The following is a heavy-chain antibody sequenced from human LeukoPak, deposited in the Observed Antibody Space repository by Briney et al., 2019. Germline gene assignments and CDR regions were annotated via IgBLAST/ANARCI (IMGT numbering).Heavy chain of an antibody. CDR1: VYTFTSYD. V-gene: IGHV1-8*01. J-gene: IGHJ4*02. CDR2: MNPYSGKT. CDR3: ARETYYYDSSGYYS. Sequence: ASVKVSCKASVYTFTSYDINWVRQATGQGLEWMGLMNPYSGKTGYAQKFQGRVIITRNTSISTAYMELSSLRSDDTAVYYCARETYYYDSSGYYSWGQGTLVTVSS. D-gene: IGHD3-22*01.